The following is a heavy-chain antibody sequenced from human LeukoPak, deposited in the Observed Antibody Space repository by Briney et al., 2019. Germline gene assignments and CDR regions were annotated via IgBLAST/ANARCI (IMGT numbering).Heavy chain of an antibody. V-gene: IGHV3-48*01. CDR2: ISSSSSTI. CDR3: TGVSRSSWYDY. Sequence: GGSLRLSCAAPGFIFSSYSMNWVRQAPGKGLEWVSYISSSSSTIYYADSVKGRFTISRDDSKNTLYLQMNSLKTEDTAVYYCTGVSRSSWYDYWGQGTLVTVSS. J-gene: IGHJ4*02. CDR1: GFIFSSYS. D-gene: IGHD6-13*01.